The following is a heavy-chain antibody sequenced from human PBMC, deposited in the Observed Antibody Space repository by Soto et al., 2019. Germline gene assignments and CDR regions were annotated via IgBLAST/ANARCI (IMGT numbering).Heavy chain of an antibody. CDR2: INAGNGNT. J-gene: IGHJ4*02. CDR3: AREPNYFDY. CDR1: GYTFTSYA. V-gene: IGHV1-3*01. Sequence: ASVKVSCKASGYTFTSYAMHWVRQAPGQRLEWMGWINAGNGNTKYSQKFQGRVTITTDTSTSTAYMELRSLRSDDTAVYYCAREPNYFDYWGQGTLVTVSS.